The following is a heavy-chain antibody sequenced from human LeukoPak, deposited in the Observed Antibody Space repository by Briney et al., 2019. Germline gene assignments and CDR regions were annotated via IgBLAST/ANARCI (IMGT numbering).Heavy chain of an antibody. V-gene: IGHV3-20*04. J-gene: IGHJ4*02. D-gene: IGHD1-26*01. Sequence: PGGSLRLSCAASGFTFDDYGMSWVRHAPGKGLEWVSGINWNGGSTGYADSAKGRFTISRDNAKNSLYLQMNSLRAEDTALYYCASGGTYYGAAFDFWGQGSLVTVSA. CDR1: GFTFDDYG. CDR3: ASGGTYYGAAFDF. CDR2: INWNGGST.